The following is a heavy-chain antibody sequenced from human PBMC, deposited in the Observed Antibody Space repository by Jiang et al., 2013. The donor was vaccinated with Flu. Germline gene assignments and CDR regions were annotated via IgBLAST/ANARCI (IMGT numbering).Heavy chain of an antibody. V-gene: IGHV4-59*13. CDR2: ISSSGST. Sequence: GLVKPSETLSLTCTVSGGSMSRYYWGWIRQAPGKGLEWIGYISSSGSTNYNPSLQSRTTISLDTSKNQFSLSLNSVTAADTATYYCARDLGYCSGGFCNSGFYYGMDVWGQGTTVSVSS. CDR1: GGSMSRYY. CDR3: ARDLGYCSGGFCNSGFYYGMDV. D-gene: IGHD2-15*01. J-gene: IGHJ6*02.